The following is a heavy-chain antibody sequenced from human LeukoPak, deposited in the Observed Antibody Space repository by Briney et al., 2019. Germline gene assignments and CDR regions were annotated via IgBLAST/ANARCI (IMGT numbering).Heavy chain of an antibody. V-gene: IGHV3-15*01. Sequence: GGSLRLSCAASGFTFSNAWMSWVRQAPGKGLEWVGRIKSKTDGGTTDYAAPVKGRFTISRDDSKNTLYLQMNSLKTEDTAVYYCTTGDGFWSGYSLDYWGQGTLVTVSS. D-gene: IGHD3-3*01. CDR2: IKSKTDGGTT. CDR3: TTGDGFWSGYSLDY. J-gene: IGHJ4*02. CDR1: GFTFSNAW.